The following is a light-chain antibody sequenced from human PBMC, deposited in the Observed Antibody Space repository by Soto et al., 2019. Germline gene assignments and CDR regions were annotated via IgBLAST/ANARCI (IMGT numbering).Light chain of an antibody. V-gene: IGKV3-20*01. CDR1: QSVSNTY. Sequence: EIVLTQSPGTLSLSPGERATLSCRASQSVSNTYLAWYQHKPGQAPRLLIYGASDRATGIPDRFSGSGSVTYFPLTISSLEPEDFALYYCQQYGTSPVTFGQGTKLQIK. CDR3: QQYGTSPVT. CDR2: GAS. J-gene: IGKJ2*01.